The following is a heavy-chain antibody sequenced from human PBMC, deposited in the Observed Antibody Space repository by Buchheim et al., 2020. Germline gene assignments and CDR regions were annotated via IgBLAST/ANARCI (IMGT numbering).Heavy chain of an antibody. V-gene: IGHV4-31*03. Sequence: QVQLQESGPGLVKPSQTLSLTCTVSGGSISSGGYYWSWIRQHPGKGLEWIGYIYYSGSTYYNPSLKSRVTISVDTSKNQFSLKLSSVTAADTAVYYCARDHSSGWPDPFYYYYYGMDVWGQGTT. D-gene: IGHD6-19*01. CDR3: ARDHSSGWPDPFYYYYYGMDV. CDR1: GGSISSGGYY. CDR2: IYYSGST. J-gene: IGHJ6*02.